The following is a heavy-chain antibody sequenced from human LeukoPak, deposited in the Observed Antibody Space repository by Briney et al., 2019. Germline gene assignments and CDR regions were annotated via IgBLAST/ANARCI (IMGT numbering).Heavy chain of an antibody. V-gene: IGHV3-48*01. CDR1: GFTFSSYS. D-gene: IGHD4-17*01. Sequence: GGSLRLSCAASGFTFSSYSMNWVRQAPGKGLEWISYISSTSRTMYYADSVKGRFTISRDNSKNTLYLQMNSLRAEDTAVYYCAKEYDDYGDYGSIDYWGQGTLVTVSS. CDR2: ISSTSRTM. J-gene: IGHJ4*02. CDR3: AKEYDDYGDYGSIDY.